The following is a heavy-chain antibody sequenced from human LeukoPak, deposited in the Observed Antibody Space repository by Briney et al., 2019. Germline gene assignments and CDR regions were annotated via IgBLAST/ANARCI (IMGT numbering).Heavy chain of an antibody. CDR2: ISSSGSTI. CDR3: ARAGYYDYVWGSYRSAYSQRRGY. V-gene: IGHV3-11*01. CDR1: GFTFSDYY. D-gene: IGHD3-16*02. Sequence: PGGSLRLSCAASGFTFSDYYMSWIRQAPGKGLEWVSYISSSGSTIYYADPVKGRFTISRDNAKNSLYLQMNSLRAEDTAVYYCARAGYYDYVWGSYRSAYSQRRGYWGQGTLVTVSS. J-gene: IGHJ4*02.